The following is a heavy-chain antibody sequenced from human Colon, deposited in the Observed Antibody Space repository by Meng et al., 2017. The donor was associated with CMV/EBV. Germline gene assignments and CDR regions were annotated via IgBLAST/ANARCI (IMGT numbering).Heavy chain of an antibody. Sequence: SLKISCAASGFTFDDYAMHWVRQAPGKGLEWVSSITWNSGRTGYVDSVEGRFTISRDNAKNSLYLQMNSLRGEDTAVYYCARRYCSSTSCTIDYWGQGTLVTVS. CDR3: ARRYCSSTSCTIDY. J-gene: IGHJ4*02. CDR1: GFTFDDYA. CDR2: ITWNSGRT. D-gene: IGHD2-2*01. V-gene: IGHV3-9*01.